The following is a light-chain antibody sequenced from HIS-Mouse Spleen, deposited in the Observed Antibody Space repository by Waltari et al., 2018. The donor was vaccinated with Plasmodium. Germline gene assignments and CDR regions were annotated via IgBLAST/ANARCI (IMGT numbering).Light chain of an antibody. V-gene: IGLV3-10*01. CDR1: ALPKKY. Sequence: SYELTQPPSVSVSPGQTARITCSGDALPKKYAYWYQQKSGQAPVLVIYEDSKRPSGIPGRFSGSSSGTMATVTSSGAQVEDEADYYCYSTDSSGNHRVFGGGTKLTVL. CDR3: YSTDSSGNHRV. CDR2: EDS. J-gene: IGLJ3*02.